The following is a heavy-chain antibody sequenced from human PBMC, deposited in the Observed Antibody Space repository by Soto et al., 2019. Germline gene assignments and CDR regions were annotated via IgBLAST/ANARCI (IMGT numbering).Heavy chain of an antibody. D-gene: IGHD2-15*01. J-gene: IGHJ6*02. CDR3: SGCSGGACHKHYGMDV. V-gene: IGHV3-21*01. CDR2: ISPSSGHI. Sequence: EVHLVESGGGLVKPGGSLRLSCAVSGFTFSSCTMNWVRQAPGKGLEWVSSISPSSGHIYYADSVKGRFTISRDNAKNSLFLQMNRLRGEDTAVYYCSGCSGGACHKHYGMDVWGQGTTVTVSS. CDR1: GFTFSSCT.